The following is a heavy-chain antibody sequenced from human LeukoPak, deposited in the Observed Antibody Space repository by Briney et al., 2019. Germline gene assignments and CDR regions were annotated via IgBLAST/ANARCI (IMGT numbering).Heavy chain of an antibody. V-gene: IGHV1-8*01. J-gene: IGHJ4*02. CDR2: MNPNSGNT. CDR1: GYTFTSYD. Sequence: ASVKVSCKASGYTFTSYDINWVRQATGQGLEWMGWMNPNSGNTGYAQKFQGRVAMTRNTSISTAYMELSSLRSEDTAVCYCARRLIGQWLVPNWGQGTLVTVSS. D-gene: IGHD6-19*01. CDR3: ARRLIGQWLVPN.